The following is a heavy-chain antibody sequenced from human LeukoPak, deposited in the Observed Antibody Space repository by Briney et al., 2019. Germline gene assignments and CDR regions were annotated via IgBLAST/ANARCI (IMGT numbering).Heavy chain of an antibody. CDR1: GFSFSGSW. V-gene: IGHV3-7*01. CDR3: ARDPLNGALDI. Sequence: GGSLRLSCTPSGFSFSGSWMSWVRQLPGKGLEWLADMNPDGSTIVYVDSVKGRFTISRNNAKNSVYLQMDGLRAEDTAVYYCARDPLNGALDIWGQGTLVTVSS. CDR2: MNPDGSTI. J-gene: IGHJ3*02.